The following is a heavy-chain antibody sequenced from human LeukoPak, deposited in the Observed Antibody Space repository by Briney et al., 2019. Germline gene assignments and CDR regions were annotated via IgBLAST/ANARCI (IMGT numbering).Heavy chain of an antibody. CDR3: GTDGAGFDT. CDR2: INIGGTNT. V-gene: IGHV3-11*01. Sequence: TGGSLGLSCAASGSTFNDYYMSWIRQAPGKGLEWLSYINIGGTNTHYADSVKGRFTISRDNAKKSLYLEMNNLRAEDTAVYYCGTDGAGFDTWGQGVLVTVSS. CDR1: GSTFNDYY. J-gene: IGHJ5*02.